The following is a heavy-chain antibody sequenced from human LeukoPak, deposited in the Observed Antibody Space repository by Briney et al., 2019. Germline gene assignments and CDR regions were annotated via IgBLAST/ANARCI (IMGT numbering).Heavy chain of an antibody. CDR1: GGSTSPYY. D-gene: IGHD4-17*01. J-gene: IGHJ4*02. CDR2: ISYSGST. Sequence: SETLSLTCAVSGGSTSPYYWMWIRQPPGKGLEWIGYISYSGSTSFNPSLKSRVTISLGTSTNQVSLKLRSVTAADTAVYYCARAGSYRLTTTLWGQGTLVTVSS. CDR3: ARAGSYRLTTTL. V-gene: IGHV4-59*01.